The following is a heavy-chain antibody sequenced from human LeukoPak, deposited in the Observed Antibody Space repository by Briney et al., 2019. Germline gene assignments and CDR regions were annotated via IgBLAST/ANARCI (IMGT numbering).Heavy chain of an antibody. D-gene: IGHD3-22*01. V-gene: IGHV1-69*06. J-gene: IGHJ3*02. Sequence: ASVKVSCKASGGTFSSYAISCVRPAPGQGLEWMGRIIPIFGTANYAQKFQGRVTITADKSTSTAYMELSSLRSEDTAVYYCARVAWGYYDSSGYLGAFDIWGQGTMVTVSS. CDR3: ARVAWGYYDSSGYLGAFDI. CDR2: IIPIFGTA. CDR1: GGTFSSYA.